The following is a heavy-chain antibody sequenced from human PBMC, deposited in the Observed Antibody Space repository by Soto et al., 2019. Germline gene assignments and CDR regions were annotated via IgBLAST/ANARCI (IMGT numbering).Heavy chain of an antibody. V-gene: IGHV3-74*02. CDR2: INSDGSVS. Sequence: EVQLVESGGGLVQPGGSLRLSCAASGFTFRNYWMYWVRQAPGQGLEWVSRINSDGSVSSYADSVKGRLTISRDNVKNTLYLLMDSLRAEDTAVYYRARGDCVGGSCYSLAGSFYYYMDAWGKGTTVTVFS. CDR3: ARGDCVGGSCYSLAGSFYYYMDA. D-gene: IGHD2-15*01. J-gene: IGHJ6*03. CDR1: GFTFRNYW.